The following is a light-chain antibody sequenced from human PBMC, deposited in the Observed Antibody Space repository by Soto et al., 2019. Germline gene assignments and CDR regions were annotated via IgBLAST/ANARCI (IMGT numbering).Light chain of an antibody. CDR2: DAS. V-gene: IGKV1-33*01. CDR1: QDISNY. CDR3: QQYDNPLT. Sequence: DIQMTQSPSSLSASVGDRVTITCQASQDISNYLNWYQQKPGKAPKLLIYDASNLETGVPSRFSGSGSGTDFTFTISSLQPEDIATYYCQQYDNPLTFSGGTKVDTK. J-gene: IGKJ4*01.